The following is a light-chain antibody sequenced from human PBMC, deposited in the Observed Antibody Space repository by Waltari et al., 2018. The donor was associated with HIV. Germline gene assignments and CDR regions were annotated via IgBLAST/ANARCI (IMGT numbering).Light chain of an antibody. V-gene: IGKV3-11*01. J-gene: IGKJ4*01. Sequence: EIVLTQSPATLSLSPGEKATLSCRASQTLRSYLAWYQQKPGQPPRLLIYDASNRATGVPARFSGSGPGTDFTLTISSLEPEDFAVYYCQQRGNWPPAATFGGGTRVEIK. CDR1: QTLRSY. CDR3: QQRGNWPPAAT. CDR2: DAS.